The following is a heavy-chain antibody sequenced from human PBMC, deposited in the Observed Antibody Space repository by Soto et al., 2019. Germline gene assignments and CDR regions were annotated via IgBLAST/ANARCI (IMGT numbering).Heavy chain of an antibody. Sequence: QVQLEQSGAEVKKPGASVKVSCKASGYSFTSYDINWVRQATGQGLEWMGWMNPNSGDTGYAQKFQGRVTMTRNTSISTAYMELSSLRSEDTAVYYCARGGEDCSSGRCYLWFDPWGQGTLVTVSS. J-gene: IGHJ5*02. CDR3: ARGGEDCSSGRCYLWFDP. V-gene: IGHV1-8*01. CDR2: MNPNSGDT. D-gene: IGHD2-15*01. CDR1: GYSFTSYD.